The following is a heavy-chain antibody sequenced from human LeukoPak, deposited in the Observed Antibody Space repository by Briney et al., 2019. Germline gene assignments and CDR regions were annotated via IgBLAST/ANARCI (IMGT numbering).Heavy chain of an antibody. D-gene: IGHD6-13*01. J-gene: IGHJ4*02. CDR1: GFTFSTYW. Sequence: PGGSLRLSCAAPGFTFSTYWMSWVRQAPGKGLEWVANTKQDGSEKNYVDSVKGRFTISRDNAKNSLYLQMNSLRAEDTAVYYCARDSHSSSWYQDYWGQGTLVTVSS. V-gene: IGHV3-7*01. CDR3: ARDSHSSSWYQDY. CDR2: TKQDGSEK.